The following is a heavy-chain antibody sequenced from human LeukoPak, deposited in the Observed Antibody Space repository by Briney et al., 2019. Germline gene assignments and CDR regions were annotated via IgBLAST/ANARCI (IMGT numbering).Heavy chain of an antibody. CDR3: AREGHYDFWRGDFDY. CDR2: ISSSSTYI. D-gene: IGHD3-3*01. V-gene: IGHV3-21*01. CDR1: GFTFSSYS. J-gene: IGHJ4*02. Sequence: GGSLRLSCAASGFTFSSYSMNWVRQAPGKGLEWVSSISSSSTYIYYADSVKGRFTISRDNAKNSLYLQMNSLRAEDTAVYYCAREGHYDFWRGDFDYWGQGTLVTVSS.